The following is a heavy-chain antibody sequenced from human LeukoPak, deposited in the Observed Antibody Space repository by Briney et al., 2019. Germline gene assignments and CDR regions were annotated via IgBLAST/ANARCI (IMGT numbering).Heavy chain of an antibody. CDR3: AKGGYGYSYYFDY. D-gene: IGHD5-18*01. CDR1: GFTFSSYS. Sequence: PGGSLRLSCAASGFTFSSYSMNWVRQAPGKGLEWVSSISSSSSYIYYADSVKGRFTISRDNAKNSLYLQMNSLRAEDTAVYYCAKGGYGYSYYFDYWGQGTLVTVSS. V-gene: IGHV3-21*04. CDR2: ISSSSSYI. J-gene: IGHJ4*02.